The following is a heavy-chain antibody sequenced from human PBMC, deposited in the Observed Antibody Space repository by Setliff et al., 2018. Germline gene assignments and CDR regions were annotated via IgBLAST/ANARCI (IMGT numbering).Heavy chain of an antibody. V-gene: IGHV3-15*01. J-gene: IGHJ4*02. CDR2: IKSKTDGGTT. CDR3: TTDEVVVGANTDY. Sequence: LRLSCAASGFTFSNAWMSWVRQAPGKGLEWVGRIKSKTDGGTTDYAAPVKGRFTISRDDSKNTLYLQMNSLKTEDTAVYYCTTDEVVVGANTDYWGQGTLVTVSS. CDR1: GFTFSNAW. D-gene: IGHD1-26*01.